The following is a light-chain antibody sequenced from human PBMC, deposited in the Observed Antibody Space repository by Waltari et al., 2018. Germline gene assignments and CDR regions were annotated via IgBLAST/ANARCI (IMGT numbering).Light chain of an antibody. CDR3: ASWDDSLNGHWV. CDR2: RSD. Sequence: QSVLTQPPSASGTPGQRVTIACSGSASNIGGHRGTWYQQLPGKAPKLLIYRSDLRPSGVPDRFSGSKSGTSASLAISGLQSEDEADYFCASWDDSLNGHWVFGGGTKVTVL. CDR1: ASNIGGHR. V-gene: IGLV1-44*01. J-gene: IGLJ3*02.